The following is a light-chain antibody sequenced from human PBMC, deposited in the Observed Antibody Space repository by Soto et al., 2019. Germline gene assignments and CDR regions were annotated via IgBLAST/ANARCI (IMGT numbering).Light chain of an antibody. CDR3: QQRSNWPPIT. J-gene: IGKJ5*01. CDR2: GAS. CDR1: QSVHTF. Sequence: EVVLTQSPATLSLSPGDSAALSCKGSQSVHTFLAWYQQKPGQAPRLLIYGASNRAAGIPARFSGSGSGTDFTLTISSLEPEDFAVYYCQQRSNWPPITCGQGTRLEIK. V-gene: IGKV3-11*01.